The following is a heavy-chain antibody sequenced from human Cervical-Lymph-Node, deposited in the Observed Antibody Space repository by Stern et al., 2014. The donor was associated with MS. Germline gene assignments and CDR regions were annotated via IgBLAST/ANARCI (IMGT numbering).Heavy chain of an antibody. CDR2: LFLDDER. CDR3: ARILYDGAYRGDY. V-gene: IGHV2-26*01. Sequence: QITLKESGPVLVKPTETLMLTCTVSGFSLSNGRMGVSWIRQPPGKALEWLAQLFLDDERVYSTSLKSRLTISKDTSRSQVVLTMTNMDPVDTATYFCARILYDGAYRGDYWGQGILVTVSS. J-gene: IGHJ4*02. D-gene: IGHD3-10*01. CDR1: GFSLSNGRMG.